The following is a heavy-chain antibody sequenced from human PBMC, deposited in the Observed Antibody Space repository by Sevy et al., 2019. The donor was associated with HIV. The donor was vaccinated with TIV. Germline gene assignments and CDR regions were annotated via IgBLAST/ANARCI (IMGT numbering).Heavy chain of an antibody. J-gene: IGHJ4*02. CDR1: GFTFNSYT. CDR3: AKGRGGDYELDY. V-gene: IGHV3-21*04. D-gene: IGHD4-17*01. CDR2: ISFSSNYI. Sequence: GGSLRLSCAASGFTFNSYTMNWVRQAPGKGLEWVSSISFSSNYIYYADSVKGRFTISRDNAQNSLYLQMNSLRAEDTAVYYCAKGRGGDYELDYWGQGTLVTVSS.